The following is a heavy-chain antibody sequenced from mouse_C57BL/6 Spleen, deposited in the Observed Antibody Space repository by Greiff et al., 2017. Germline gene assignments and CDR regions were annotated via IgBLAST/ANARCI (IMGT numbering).Heavy chain of an antibody. V-gene: IGHV1-53*01. CDR3: ARNGPYDYDDGAWFAY. CDR2: INPSNGGT. Sequence: QVQLQQPGTELVKPGASVKLSCKASGYTFTSYWMHWVKQRPGQGLEWIGNINPSNGGTNYNEKFKSKATLTVDKSSSTAYLQLSSLTSEDSAVYYCARNGPYDYDDGAWFAYWGQGTLVTVSA. D-gene: IGHD2-4*01. J-gene: IGHJ3*01. CDR1: GYTFTSYW.